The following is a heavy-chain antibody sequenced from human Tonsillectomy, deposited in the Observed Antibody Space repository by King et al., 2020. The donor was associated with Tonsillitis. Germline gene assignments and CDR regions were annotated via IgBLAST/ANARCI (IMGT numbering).Heavy chain of an antibody. Sequence: QLQESGPGLVKPSETLSLTCTVSGGSISSTSYYWGWIRQSPGKGLEWIGSIYYSGSTYYNPSLKSRVTISVDTSKNHFSLKLSYVTAADTAVYYCARHGDTYSSNWYTYYYYMDVWGKGTTVTVSS. J-gene: IGHJ6*03. D-gene: IGHD6-13*01. CDR3: ARHGDTYSSNWYTYYYYMDV. V-gene: IGHV4-39*01. CDR2: IYYSGST. CDR1: GGSISSTSYY.